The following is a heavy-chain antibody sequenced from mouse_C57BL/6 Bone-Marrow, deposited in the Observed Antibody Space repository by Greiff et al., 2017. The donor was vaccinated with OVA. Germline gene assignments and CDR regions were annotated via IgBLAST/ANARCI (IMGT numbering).Heavy chain of an antibody. CDR2: INPSTGGT. Sequence: EVKLVESGPELVKPGASVKISCKASGYSFTGYYMNWVKQSPEKSLEWIGEINPSTGGTTYNQKFKAKATLTVDKSSSTAYMQLKSLTSEDSAVYYCARRYDYYAMDYWGQGTSVTVSS. CDR1: GYSFTGYY. V-gene: IGHV1-42*01. CDR3: ARRYDYYAMDY. J-gene: IGHJ4*01.